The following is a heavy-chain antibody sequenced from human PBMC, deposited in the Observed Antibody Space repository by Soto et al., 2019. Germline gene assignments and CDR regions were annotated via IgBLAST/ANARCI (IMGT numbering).Heavy chain of an antibody. J-gene: IGHJ5*02. V-gene: IGHV3-7*03. CDR2: IKQDGSEK. D-gene: IGHD2-2*01. CDR3: ARDMNQLLWVWFDP. Sequence: EVQLVESGGGLVQPGGSLRLSCAASGFTFSSYWMSWVRQAPGKGLEWVANIKQDGSEKYYVDSVKGRFTISRDNAKNSLYLQMNSLRAEDTAVYYCARDMNQLLWVWFDPWGQGTLVTVSS. CDR1: GFTFSSYW.